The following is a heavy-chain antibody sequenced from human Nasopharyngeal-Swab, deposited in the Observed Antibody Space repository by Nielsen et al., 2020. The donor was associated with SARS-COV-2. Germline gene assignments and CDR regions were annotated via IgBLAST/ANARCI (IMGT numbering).Heavy chain of an antibody. CDR2: ISGSGGST. CDR1: GFTFSDYY. Sequence: GGSLRLSCAASGFTFSDYYMSWIRQAPGKGLEWVSAISGSGGSTYYADSVKGRFTISRDNSKNTLYLQMNSLRAEDTAVYYCAKDLAVASPWGYWGQGTLVTVSS. V-gene: IGHV3-23*01. D-gene: IGHD6-19*01. J-gene: IGHJ4*02. CDR3: AKDLAVASPWGY.